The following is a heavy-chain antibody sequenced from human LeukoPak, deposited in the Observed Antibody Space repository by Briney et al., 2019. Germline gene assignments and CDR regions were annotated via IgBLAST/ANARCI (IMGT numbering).Heavy chain of an antibody. Sequence: GGSLRLSCAASGFTVSSNYMSWVRQAPGKGLEWVSVIYSGGSTYYADSVKGRFTISRDNSKNTLYLQMNSLRAEDTAVYYCARDLSHYYDSSGNYYYYMDVWGKGTTVTISS. CDR2: IYSGGST. J-gene: IGHJ6*03. CDR3: ARDLSHYYDSSGNYYYYMDV. CDR1: GFTVSSNY. D-gene: IGHD3-22*01. V-gene: IGHV3-66*01.